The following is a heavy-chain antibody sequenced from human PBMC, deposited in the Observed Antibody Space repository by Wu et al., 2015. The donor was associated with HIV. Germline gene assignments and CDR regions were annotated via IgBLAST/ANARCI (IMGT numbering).Heavy chain of an antibody. Sequence: VQLVQSGAEVKKPGASVKVSCKASGYTFTGYYMHWVRQAPGQGLEWMGWINPNSGGTNYAQKFQGRVTMTRDTSISTAYMELSRLRSDDTAVYYCARVNTYYYDSSGYRSPDYFDYWGQGTLVTVSS. CDR3: ARVNTYYYDSSGYRSPDYFDY. J-gene: IGHJ4*02. CDR2: INPNSGGT. CDR1: GYTFTGYY. D-gene: IGHD3-22*01. V-gene: IGHV1-2*02.